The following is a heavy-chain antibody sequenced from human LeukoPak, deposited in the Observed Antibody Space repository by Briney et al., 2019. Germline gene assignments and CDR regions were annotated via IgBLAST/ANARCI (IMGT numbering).Heavy chain of an antibody. Sequence: GGSLRLSCAASGFTFTSFAMSWVRQAPGEGLEWVSSITMSGGNTYYADSVKGRFTISRDNSKNTLYLQMNSLRAEDTALYYCAKDSVVGPATYWGQGTLVTVSS. D-gene: IGHD2-15*01. J-gene: IGHJ4*02. V-gene: IGHV3-23*01. CDR3: AKDSVVGPATY. CDR2: ITMSGGNT. CDR1: GFTFTSFA.